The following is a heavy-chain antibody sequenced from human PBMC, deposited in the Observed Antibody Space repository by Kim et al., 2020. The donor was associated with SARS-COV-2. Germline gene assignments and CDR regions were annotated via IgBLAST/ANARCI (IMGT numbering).Heavy chain of an antibody. Sequence: ASVKVSCKASGYTFTSYAMHWVRQAPGQRLEWMGWINAGNGNTKYSQKFQGRVTITRDTSASTAYMELSSLRSEDTAVYYCARGGGMVRGVISNWFDTWGQGTLVTVSS. V-gene: IGHV1-3*01. CDR3: ARGGGMVRGVISNWFDT. J-gene: IGHJ5*02. D-gene: IGHD3-10*01. CDR2: INAGNGNT. CDR1: GYTFTSYA.